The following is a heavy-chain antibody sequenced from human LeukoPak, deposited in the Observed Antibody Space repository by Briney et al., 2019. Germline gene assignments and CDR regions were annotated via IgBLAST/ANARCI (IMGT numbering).Heavy chain of an antibody. J-gene: IGHJ5*02. Sequence: SETLSLTCAVYGESFDGFYWNWIRQSPGKGLEWLGEVNYSGGTDYNPALESRIAISADASKRQFSLKLTSVTAVDTAVYYCAIRLTTSRSATATTWFDPWGQGTLVSVSS. CDR3: AIRLTTSRSATATTWFDP. D-gene: IGHD1-1*01. CDR2: VNYSGGT. V-gene: IGHV4-34*01. CDR1: GESFDGFY.